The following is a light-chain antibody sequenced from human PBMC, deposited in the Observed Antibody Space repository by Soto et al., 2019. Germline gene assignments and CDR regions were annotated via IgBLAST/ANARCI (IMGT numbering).Light chain of an antibody. V-gene: IGLV2-23*03. Sequence: QSALTQPASVSGSPGQSITISCTGTSSDVGSYSLVSWYQQHPGKAPKLMIYEGSKRPSGVSNRFSGFKSGNMAFLTISGLRAEDEADYYCCSYAGSSTFVVFGGGTKVTV. CDR3: CSYAGSSTFVV. CDR1: SSDVGSYSL. CDR2: EGS. J-gene: IGLJ2*01.